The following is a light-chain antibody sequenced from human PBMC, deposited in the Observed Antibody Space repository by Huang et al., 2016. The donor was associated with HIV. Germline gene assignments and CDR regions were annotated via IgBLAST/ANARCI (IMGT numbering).Light chain of an antibody. J-gene: IGKJ4*01. CDR3: HQYNNWPPA. Sequence: MTQSPATLSMSPGERASLSCRASQTVTNNLAWYQHKPGQAPRVLIYGASTRAAGVPARFSGSVSGTDFTLTISSLQSEDFAIYYCHQYNNWPPAFGGGTKVEI. V-gene: IGKV3-15*01. CDR1: QTVTNN. CDR2: GAS.